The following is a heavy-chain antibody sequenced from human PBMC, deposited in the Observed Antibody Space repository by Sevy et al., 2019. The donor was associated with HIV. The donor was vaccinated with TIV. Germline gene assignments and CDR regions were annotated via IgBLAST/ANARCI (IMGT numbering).Heavy chain of an antibody. J-gene: IGHJ3*02. CDR2: IIPIFGTA. V-gene: IGHV1-69*13. Sequence: ASVKVSCKASGGTFSSYAISWVQQAPGQGLEWMGGIIPIFGTANYAQKFQGRVTITADESTSTAYMELSSLRSEDTAVYYCAREPLAVAGGYDAFDIWGQGTMVTVSS. CDR3: AREPLAVAGGYDAFDI. D-gene: IGHD6-19*01. CDR1: GGTFSSYA.